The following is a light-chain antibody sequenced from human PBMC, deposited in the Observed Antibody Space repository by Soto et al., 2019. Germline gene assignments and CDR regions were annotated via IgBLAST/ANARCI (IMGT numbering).Light chain of an antibody. Sequence: DIQMTQSPSSLSASVGDRVTITCRASQSSSNYLNWYQQKPGRAPKLLIYAASNLQSGVPSRFSGSGSGTDFTITISSLQPEDIATYYCQQSYRTPYTFGQGTKLEIK. J-gene: IGKJ2*01. V-gene: IGKV1-39*01. CDR3: QQSYRTPYT. CDR2: AAS. CDR1: QSSSNY.